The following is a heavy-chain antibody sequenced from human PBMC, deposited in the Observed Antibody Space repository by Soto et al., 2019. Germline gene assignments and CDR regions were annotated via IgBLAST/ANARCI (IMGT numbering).Heavy chain of an antibody. CDR1: GFTFDDYA. V-gene: IGHV3-9*01. CDR3: AKDRAGGGFGYYYYYMDV. CDR2: ISWNSGSI. J-gene: IGHJ6*03. D-gene: IGHD3-10*01. Sequence: EVQLVESGGGLVQPGRSLRLSCAASGFTFDDYAMHWVRQAPGKGLEWVSGISWNSGSIGYADSVKGRFTISRDNAKNSLYLQMNSLRAEDTALYYCAKDRAGGGFGYYYYYMDVWGKGTTVTVSS.